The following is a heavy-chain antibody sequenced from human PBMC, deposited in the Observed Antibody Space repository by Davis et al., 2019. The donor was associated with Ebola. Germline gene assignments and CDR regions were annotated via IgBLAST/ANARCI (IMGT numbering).Heavy chain of an antibody. CDR3: ARHTPNSYGSMNYYYGMDV. V-gene: IGHV4-59*08. J-gene: IGHJ6*02. Sequence: SETLSLTCTVSGGSISSYYWSWIRQPPGKGLEWIGYIYYSGSTNYNPSLKSRVTISVDTSKNQFSLKLSSVTAADKAVYYCARHTPNSYGSMNYYYGMDVWGQGTTVTVSS. CDR2: IYYSGST. CDR1: GGSISSYY. D-gene: IGHD5-18*01.